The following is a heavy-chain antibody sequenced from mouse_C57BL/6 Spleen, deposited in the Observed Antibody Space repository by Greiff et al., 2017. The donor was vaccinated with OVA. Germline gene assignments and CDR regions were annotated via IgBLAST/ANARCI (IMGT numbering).Heavy chain of an antibody. V-gene: IGHV1-15*01. J-gene: IGHJ4*01. D-gene: IGHD1-1*01. CDR3: TRGRYSYYAMDY. CDR1: GYTFTDYE. Sequence: QVQLKESGAELVRPGASVTLSCKASGYTFTDYEMHWVKQTPVHGLEWIGAIDPETGGTAYNQKFKGKAILTADKSSSTAYMELRSLTSEDSAVYYCTRGRYSYYAMDYWGQGTSVTVSS. CDR2: IDPETGGT.